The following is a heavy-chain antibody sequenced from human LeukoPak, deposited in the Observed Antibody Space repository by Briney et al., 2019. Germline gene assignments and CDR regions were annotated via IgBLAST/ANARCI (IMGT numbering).Heavy chain of an antibody. CDR3: TRAATTTQSYYSGTPY. J-gene: IGHJ4*02. V-gene: IGHV1-18*01. CDR1: CYIFSDCG. D-gene: IGHD1-26*01. CDR2: ITTYSGNT. Sequence: ASVKVSCNTSCYIFSDCGISWVRQAPGQGLEWVGWITTYSGNTKYAQNFQGRVTITADTSTSTAYMEMKSLRSDDTAVYYCTRAATTTQSYYSGTPYWGQGTLVTVSS.